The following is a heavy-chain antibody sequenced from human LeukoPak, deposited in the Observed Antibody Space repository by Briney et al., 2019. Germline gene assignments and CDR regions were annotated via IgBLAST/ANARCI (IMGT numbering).Heavy chain of an antibody. V-gene: IGHV4-61*05. J-gene: IGHJ3*02. CDR1: GGSISSSSYY. CDR2: ISYSGGT. D-gene: IGHD3-22*01. CDR3: ARHRQYDTDAFDI. Sequence: KPSETLSLTCTVSGGSISSSSYYWGWIRQPPGKGLEWIGYISYSGGTNYNPSLKSRVTISVDTSKNQFSLKLSSVTAADTAVYYCARHRQYDTDAFDIWGQGTMVTVSS.